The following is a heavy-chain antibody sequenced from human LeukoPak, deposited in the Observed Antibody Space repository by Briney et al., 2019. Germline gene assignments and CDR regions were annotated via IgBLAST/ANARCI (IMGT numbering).Heavy chain of an antibody. CDR3: ARVGRGGYSSGWYSY. V-gene: IGHV3-30*19. CDR2: ISYDGSNK. CDR1: GFTFSTYT. D-gene: IGHD6-19*01. Sequence: GGSLRLSCAASGFTFSTYTMHWVRQAPGKGLEWVAVISYDGSNKYYADSVKGRFTISRDNSKNTLYLQMNSLRAEDTAVYYCARVGRGGYSSGWYSYWGQGTLVTVSS. J-gene: IGHJ4*02.